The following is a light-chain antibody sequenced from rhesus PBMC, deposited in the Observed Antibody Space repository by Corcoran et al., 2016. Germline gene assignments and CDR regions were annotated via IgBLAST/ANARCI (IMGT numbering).Light chain of an antibody. CDR3: QQYKGYPLT. J-gene: IGKJ4*01. CDR1: QGISSS. CDR2: AAT. V-gene: IGKV1-28*02. Sequence: DIQMTQSPSSLFASVGDTVTITRRASQGISSSLNWFQQKPGKAPKLLIYAATSLQSGAPSRFSGSGSGTVLTLTISSLQPEDFATYSCQQYKGYPLTFGGGTKVEI.